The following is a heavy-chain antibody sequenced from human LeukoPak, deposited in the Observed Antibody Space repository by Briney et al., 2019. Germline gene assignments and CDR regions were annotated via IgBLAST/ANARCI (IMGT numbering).Heavy chain of an antibody. D-gene: IGHD3-10*01. CDR1: GFTFSSYS. V-gene: IGHV3-48*04. CDR3: ARYGSGSPGAFDI. Sequence: GGSLRLSCAASGFTFSSYSMNWVRQAPGKGLEWVSYISSSSSTIYYADSVKGRFTISRDNAKNSLYLQMNSLRAEDTAVYYCARYGSGSPGAFDIWGQGTMVTVSS. J-gene: IGHJ3*02. CDR2: ISSSSSTI.